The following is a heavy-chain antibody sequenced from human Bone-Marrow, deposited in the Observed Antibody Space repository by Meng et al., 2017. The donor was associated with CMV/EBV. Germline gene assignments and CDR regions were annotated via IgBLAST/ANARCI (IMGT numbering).Heavy chain of an antibody. CDR3: VRRDSGSFDY. V-gene: IGHV3-30-3*01. D-gene: IGHD3-22*01. J-gene: IGHJ4*02. CDR2: ISYDGSNK. CDR1: GITFSSYA. Sequence: LSGAATGITFSSYAFQCVRQATGKGLEWVAIISYDGSNKYYTDSVKGRFTISRDNSKNTLYLQMNSLRAEDTAMYYCVRRDSGSFDYWGRGTLVTVSS.